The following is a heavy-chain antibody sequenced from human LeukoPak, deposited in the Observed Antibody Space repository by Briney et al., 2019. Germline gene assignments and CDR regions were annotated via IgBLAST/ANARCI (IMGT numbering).Heavy chain of an antibody. CDR2: INYDGST. Sequence: PGGSLRLSCAASGFTFSNYWMHWLRQAPGKRLVWVPRINYDGSTNYADSVKGRFTISRDNPKNTLYLQMNSLRVEDTSFYYCVKRGATVRRTYFFDSWGRGALVTVSS. CDR3: VKRGATVRRTYFFDS. V-gene: IGHV3-74*01. J-gene: IGHJ4*02. D-gene: IGHD1-26*01. CDR1: GFTFSNYW.